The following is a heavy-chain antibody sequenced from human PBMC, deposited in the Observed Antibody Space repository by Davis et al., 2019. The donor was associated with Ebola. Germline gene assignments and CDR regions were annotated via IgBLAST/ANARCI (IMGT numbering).Heavy chain of an antibody. CDR1: GFTFSSYA. CDR2: ISSNGGST. J-gene: IGHJ4*02. V-gene: IGHV3-64*01. CDR3: AKRSTPSIAARRENHFDY. D-gene: IGHD6-6*01. Sequence: GGSLRLSCAASGFTFSSYAMHWVRQAPGKGLEYVSAISSNGGSTYYANSVKGRFTISRDNSKNTLYLQMNSLRAEDTAVYYCAKRSTPSIAARRENHFDYWGQGTLVTVSS.